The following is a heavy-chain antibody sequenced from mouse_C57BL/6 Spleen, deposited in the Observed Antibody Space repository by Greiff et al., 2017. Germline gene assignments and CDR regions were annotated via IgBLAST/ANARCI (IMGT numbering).Heavy chain of an antibody. V-gene: IGHV1-82*01. Sequence: VTLQQSGPELVKPGASVKISCKASGYAFSSSWMNWVKQRPGKGLEWIGRIYPGAGNTTSNGTFKGKATLTADKSSSTAYMQLSNLTSEDSAVYFCAIFYYDYVEGCAYWGQGTLVTVSA. J-gene: IGHJ3*01. CDR2: IYPGAGNT. D-gene: IGHD2-4*01. CDR1: GYAFSSSW. CDR3: AIFYYDYVEGCAY.